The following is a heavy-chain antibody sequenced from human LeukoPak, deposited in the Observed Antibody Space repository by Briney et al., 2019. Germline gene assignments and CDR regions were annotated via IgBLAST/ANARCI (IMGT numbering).Heavy chain of an antibody. Sequence: GASVKVSCKASGYTFTDYYIHWVRQAPGQGLEWMGWINPESGGTNYAQKLQGRVTMTTDTSTSTAYMELRSLRSDDTAVYYCARGFDYYDSSAHDYYFDYWGQGTLVTVSS. J-gene: IGHJ4*02. CDR2: INPESGGT. V-gene: IGHV1-2*02. CDR1: GYTFTDYY. D-gene: IGHD3-22*01. CDR3: ARGFDYYDSSAHDYYFDY.